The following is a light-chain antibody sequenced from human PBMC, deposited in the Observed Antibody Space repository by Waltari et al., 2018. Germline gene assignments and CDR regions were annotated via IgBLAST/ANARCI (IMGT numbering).Light chain of an antibody. V-gene: IGKV1-5*03. CDR2: KAS. Sequence: DIQMTQSPSTLSASVGDIVTISCRASQSITSWLVWYQQKPGEAPKSLIYKASTLESGVPSRFSGSGSGTEFTLTISSLQPDDFATYYCQQYKSPPWTFGQGTKVEIK. J-gene: IGKJ1*01. CDR3: QQYKSPPWT. CDR1: QSITSW.